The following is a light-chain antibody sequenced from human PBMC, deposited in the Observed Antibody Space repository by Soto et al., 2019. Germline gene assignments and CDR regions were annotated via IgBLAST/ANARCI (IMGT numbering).Light chain of an antibody. CDR1: QSVFNNN. V-gene: IGKV3-20*01. CDR2: GAS. J-gene: IGKJ2*01. Sequence: EIVLTQSPGTLSLSPGERATLSCRASQSVFNNNLAWYQQKPGQAPRLLMFGASSRATGIPDRFSGSGSGTDFTLTISRLEPEDFAIYHCQQYGSSPRTFGQGTKLEIK. CDR3: QQYGSSPRT.